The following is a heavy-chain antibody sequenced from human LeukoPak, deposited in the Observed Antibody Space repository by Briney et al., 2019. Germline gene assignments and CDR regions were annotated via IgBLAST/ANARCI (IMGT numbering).Heavy chain of an antibody. CDR3: ATYAPLGELSLFDY. CDR1: GYTLTELS. D-gene: IGHD3-16*02. Sequence: GASVKVSCKVSGYTLTELSMHWVRQAPGNGLEWMGGFDPEDGETIYAQKFQGRVTMTEDTSTDTAYMELSSLRSEDTAVYYCATYAPLGELSLFDYWGQGTLVTVSS. V-gene: IGHV1-24*01. CDR2: FDPEDGET. J-gene: IGHJ4*02.